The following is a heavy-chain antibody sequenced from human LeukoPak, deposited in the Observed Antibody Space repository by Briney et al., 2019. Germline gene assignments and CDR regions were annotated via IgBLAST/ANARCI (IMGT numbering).Heavy chain of an antibody. V-gene: IGHV3-30*18. J-gene: IGHJ5*02. CDR3: AKDPGP. CDR2: ISYDGSNK. Sequence: GGPLRLSCAASGFTFSSYGMHWVRQAPGKGLEWVAVISYDGSNKYYADSVKGRFTISRDNSKNTLYLQMNSLRAEDTAVYYCAKDPGPWGQGTLVTVSS. CDR1: GFTFSSYG.